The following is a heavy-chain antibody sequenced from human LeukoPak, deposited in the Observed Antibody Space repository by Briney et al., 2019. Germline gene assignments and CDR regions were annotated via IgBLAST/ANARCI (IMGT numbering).Heavy chain of an antibody. D-gene: IGHD3-10*01. V-gene: IGHV4-39*07. Sequence: SETLSLTCTVSGGSISSSSYYWGWIRQPPGKGLEWIGSIYYSGSTYYNPSLKSRVTISVDTSKNQFSLKLSSVTAADTAVYYCAREELGFGSDYYYYYYMDVWGKGTTVTVSS. CDR1: GGSISSSSYY. J-gene: IGHJ6*03. CDR2: IYYSGST. CDR3: AREELGFGSDYYYYYYMDV.